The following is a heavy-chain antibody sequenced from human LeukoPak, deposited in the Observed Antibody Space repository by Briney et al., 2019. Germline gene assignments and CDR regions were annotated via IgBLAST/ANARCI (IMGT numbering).Heavy chain of an antibody. CDR3: ARDLRRLIVVVPAAMGDY. V-gene: IGHV1-18*01. Sequence: ASVKVSCKASGYTFTSYGISWVRQAPGQGLVWMGWISAYNGNTNYAQKLQGRVTMTTDTSTSTAYMELRSLRSDDTAVYYCARDLRRLIVVVPAAMGDYWGQGTLVTVSS. J-gene: IGHJ4*02. CDR1: GYTFTSYG. D-gene: IGHD2-2*01. CDR2: ISAYNGNT.